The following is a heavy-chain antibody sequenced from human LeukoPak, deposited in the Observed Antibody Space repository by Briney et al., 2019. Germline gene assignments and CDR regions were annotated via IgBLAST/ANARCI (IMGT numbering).Heavy chain of an antibody. Sequence: SETLSLTCTVSGGSISSYYWSWIRQPPGKGLEWIGYIYYSGSTYYNPSLKSRVTISVDTSKNQFSLKLSSVTAADTAVYYCARDPVEQPYWFFDLWGRGTLVTVSS. V-gene: IGHV4-59*12. D-gene: IGHD1/OR15-1a*01. J-gene: IGHJ2*01. CDR2: IYYSGST. CDR3: ARDPVEQPYWFFDL. CDR1: GGSISSYY.